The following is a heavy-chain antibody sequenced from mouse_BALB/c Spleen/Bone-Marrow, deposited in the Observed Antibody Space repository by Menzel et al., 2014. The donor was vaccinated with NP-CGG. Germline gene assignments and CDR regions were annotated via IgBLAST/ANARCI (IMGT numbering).Heavy chain of an antibody. V-gene: IGHV4-1*02. D-gene: IGHD1-2*01. Sequence: EVKLEESGGGLVQPGGSLKLSCAASGFDFSTYWMTWVRQAPGKGLEWIGEINPDSSTINHTPSLKDKFIISRDNAKNTLYLQMSKVRSEDTALYYCAKNYYYGYVAYWGQGTLVTVSA. J-gene: IGHJ3*01. CDR1: GFDFSTYW. CDR3: AKNYYYGYVAY. CDR2: INPDSSTI.